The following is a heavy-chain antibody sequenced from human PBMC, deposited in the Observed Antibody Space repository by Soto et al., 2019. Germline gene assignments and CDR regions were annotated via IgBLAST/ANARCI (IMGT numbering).Heavy chain of an antibody. CDR1: GFSFSNAW. CDR3: TTGDTVVH. V-gene: IGHV3-15*01. J-gene: IGHJ4*02. CDR2: IKSKADGGTT. Sequence: EVQLVESGGGLVKPGGSLRLSCAASGFSFSNAWMNWVRQAPGKGLEWVGRIKSKADGGTTDYAEPVTGRFTVSRDDSKNMFYLQMNSLRTEDTAVYYCTTGDTVVHWGQGTLVTVSS. D-gene: IGHD4-17*01.